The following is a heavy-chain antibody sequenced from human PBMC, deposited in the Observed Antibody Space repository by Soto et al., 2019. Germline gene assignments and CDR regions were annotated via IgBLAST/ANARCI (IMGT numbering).Heavy chain of an antibody. D-gene: IGHD3-10*01. J-gene: IGHJ5*02. CDR2: IYYSGST. V-gene: IGHV4-61*01. Sequence: PSATVALSCTVCDGSVGSGSHYWSVIRQPPQKRLEGIGDIYYSGSTNYNPSLKSRATISLDRSMNQFSLNLSPVHAPDTAVNLCARLFTVVLGVLESGWFDPSGPGPLGTI. CDR1: DGSVGSGSHY. CDR3: ARLFTVVLGVLESGWFDP.